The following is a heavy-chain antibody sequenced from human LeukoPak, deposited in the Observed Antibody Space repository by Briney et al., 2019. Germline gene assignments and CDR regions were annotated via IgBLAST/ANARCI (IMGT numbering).Heavy chain of an antibody. CDR1: GFTFSTYA. CDR3: AKDGSSSSTYYFYFDY. J-gene: IGHJ4*02. Sequence: GGSLRLSCAASGFTFSTYAMSWVRQAPGKGLEWVSAISGRGDSTYYADSVKGRFTVSRDYSKNTLYLQMNSLRAEDTAVYYCAKDGSSSSTYYFYFDYWGQGTLVTVSS. D-gene: IGHD3-22*01. CDR2: ISGRGDST. V-gene: IGHV3-23*01.